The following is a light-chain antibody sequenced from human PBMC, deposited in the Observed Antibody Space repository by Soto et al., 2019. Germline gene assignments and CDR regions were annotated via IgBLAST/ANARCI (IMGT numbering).Light chain of an antibody. Sequence: IQMTQSPSSLSASVGDRVTINCRASQSISSYLNWYQQKPGKAPKLLIYAASSLQSGVPSRFSGSGSGTDFTLTISSLQPEDFATYYCQQSYSTPPTFGQGTKVDI. J-gene: IGKJ1*01. CDR2: AAS. CDR3: QQSYSTPPT. CDR1: QSISSY. V-gene: IGKV1-39*01.